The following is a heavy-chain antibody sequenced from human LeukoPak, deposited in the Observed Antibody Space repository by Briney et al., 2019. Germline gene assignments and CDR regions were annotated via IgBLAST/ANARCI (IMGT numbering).Heavy chain of an antibody. J-gene: IGHJ5*02. D-gene: IGHD3-22*01. CDR3: ARDWAEYYYDSSEWEGNWFEP. V-gene: IGHV3-33*01. Sequence: GSLRLSCAASGFTFSSYGMHWVRQAPGKGLEWVAVIWYDGSNKYYADSVKGRFTISRDNSKNTLYLQMNSLRAEDTAVYYCARDWAEYYYDSSEWEGNWFEPWGQGTLVTVSS. CDR2: IWYDGSNK. CDR1: GFTFSSYG.